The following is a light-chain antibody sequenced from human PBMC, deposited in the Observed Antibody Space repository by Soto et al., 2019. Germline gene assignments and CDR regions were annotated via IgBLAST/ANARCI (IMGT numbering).Light chain of an antibody. J-gene: IGKJ2*01. Sequence: DIVMTQSPYSLAVSLGERATINCKSSQSGLYSSNTKNHVAWYQQKAGQPPKLLVYWASTRESGVPDRFSGSVEGTDFTLTISSMQAEDVAVYYCQQYYSTPYTFGQGTKLDIK. CDR3: QQYYSTPYT. CDR1: QSGLYSSNTKNH. CDR2: WAS. V-gene: IGKV4-1*01.